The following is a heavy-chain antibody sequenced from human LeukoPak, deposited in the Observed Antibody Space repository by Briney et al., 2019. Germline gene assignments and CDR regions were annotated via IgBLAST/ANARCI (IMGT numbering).Heavy chain of an antibody. CDR2: IIPIFGTA. Sequence: SVKVSCKASGGTFSSYAISWVRQAPGQGLEWMGGIIPIFGTANYAQKLRGRVTITADESTSTAYMELSSLRSEDTAVYYCARGYCSGGSCYYYYGMDVWGQGTTVTVSS. D-gene: IGHD2-15*01. V-gene: IGHV1-69*13. CDR3: ARGYCSGGSCYYYYGMDV. J-gene: IGHJ6*02. CDR1: GGTFSSYA.